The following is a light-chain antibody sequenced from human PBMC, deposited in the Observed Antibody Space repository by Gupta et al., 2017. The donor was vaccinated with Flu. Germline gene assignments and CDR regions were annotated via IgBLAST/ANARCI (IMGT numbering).Light chain of an antibody. J-gene: IGKJ2*01. CDR1: QSVKKYF. CDR3: QLDGNSPLT. V-gene: IGKV3-20*01. CDR2: GAS. Sequence: GSLSLSPGERVTLTCRASQSVKKYFLAWYQQKPGQAPRLLIYGASSRVTGLPDRFSGSGSGTDFTLSISRLEPDDFAVYYCQLDGNSPLTFGQGTKLEIK.